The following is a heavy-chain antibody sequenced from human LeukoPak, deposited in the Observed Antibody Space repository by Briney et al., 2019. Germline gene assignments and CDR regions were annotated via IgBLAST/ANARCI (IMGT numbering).Heavy chain of an antibody. CDR1: GFTFSSYW. D-gene: IGHD3-10*01. CDR2: IKRDGSEK. V-gene: IGHV3-7*01. Sequence: PGGSLRLSCAASGFTFSSYWMSWVRQAPGKGLEWVANIKRDGSEKYYVDTVKGRTTISRDNAKNSLYLQINSLRDEDTAVYYCARLQGFSGSGTYYPFFDYQGQGTVVTASS. CDR3: ARLQGFSGSGTYYPFFDY. J-gene: IGHJ4*02.